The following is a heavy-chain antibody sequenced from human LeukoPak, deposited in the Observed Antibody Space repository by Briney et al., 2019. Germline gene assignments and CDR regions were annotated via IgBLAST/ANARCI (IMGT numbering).Heavy chain of an antibody. V-gene: IGHV3-21*01. J-gene: IGHJ5*02. D-gene: IGHD3-10*01. CDR3: ARGITMVRGVPPGWFDP. CDR1: GFIFSSYS. Sequence: GGSLRLSCAASGFIFSSYSMNWVRQAPGKGLEWASSISSSSSYIYYADSVKGRFTISRDNAKNSLYLQMNSLRAEDTAVYYCARGITMVRGVPPGWFDPWGQGTLVTVSS. CDR2: ISSSSSYI.